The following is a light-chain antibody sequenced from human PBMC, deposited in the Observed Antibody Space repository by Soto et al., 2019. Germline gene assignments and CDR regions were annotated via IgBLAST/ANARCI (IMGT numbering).Light chain of an antibody. J-gene: IGKJ1*01. Sequence: DIQMTQSPSTLSASVGDRVTITCRASQTISNYLTWYQQRPGKAPKLLIYRSSILQNGVPSRFSGSGSGTEFSLTISSLQPDDFAPYYCQQYYIYATFSQGTRVEI. V-gene: IGKV1-5*03. CDR1: QTISNY. CDR2: RSS. CDR3: QQYYIYAT.